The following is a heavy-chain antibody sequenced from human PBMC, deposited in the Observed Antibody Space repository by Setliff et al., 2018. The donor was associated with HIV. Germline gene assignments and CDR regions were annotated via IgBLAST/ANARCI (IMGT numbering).Heavy chain of an antibody. V-gene: IGHV4-34*01. J-gene: IGHJ4*02. D-gene: IGHD5-12*01. CDR3: ARGGGRVEMATPFDY. Sequence: SETLSLTCAVYGGSFSGYYWSWIRQPPGKGLEWIGEINHSGSTNYNPSLKSRVTISVDTSKNQFSLKLSSVTAADTAVYYCARGGGRVEMATPFDYWGQGTLVTVS. CDR1: GGSFSGYY. CDR2: INHSGST.